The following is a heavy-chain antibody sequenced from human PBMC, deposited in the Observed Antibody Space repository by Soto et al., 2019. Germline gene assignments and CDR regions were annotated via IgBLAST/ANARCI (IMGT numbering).Heavy chain of an antibody. CDR1: GFSFSMYW. CDR2: IKEDGSQK. D-gene: IGHD1-26*01. V-gene: IGHV3-7*01. CDR3: ARHQVGYRVTDY. Sequence: EVQLVESGGGLVQPGGSLRLSCAASGFSFSMYWMSWVRQAPGKGLEWVANIKEDGSQKYYVGSVKGRFTISRDNAKNSLYLQMNSLRAEDTAVYYCARHQVGYRVTDYWGQGTLVTVSS. J-gene: IGHJ4*02.